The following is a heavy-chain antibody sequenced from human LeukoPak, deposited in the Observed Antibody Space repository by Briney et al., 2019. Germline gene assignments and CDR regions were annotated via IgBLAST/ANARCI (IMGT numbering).Heavy chain of an antibody. Sequence: GGSLRLSCVASGFSFDDYAMHWVRQAPGKGLEWVSGINWNSGSIGFADSVKGRFTISRENAKNSLYLQMNSLRAEDTAVYYRAELGITMIGGVWGKGTTVTISS. CDR2: INWNSGSI. D-gene: IGHD3-10*02. CDR1: GFSFDDYA. CDR3: AELGITMIGGV. J-gene: IGHJ6*04. V-gene: IGHV3-9*01.